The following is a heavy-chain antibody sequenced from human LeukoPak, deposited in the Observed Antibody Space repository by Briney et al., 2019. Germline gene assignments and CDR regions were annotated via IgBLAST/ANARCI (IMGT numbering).Heavy chain of an antibody. D-gene: IGHD6-13*01. V-gene: IGHV1-2*02. J-gene: IGHJ1*01. CDR3: ARLGIAAAGGPEYFQH. CDR1: GYTFTGYY. CDR2: INPNSGGT. Sequence: ASVKVSCKASGYTFTGYYMHWVRQAPGQGLEWMGWINPNSGGTNYAQKFQGRVTMTRDTSISTAYMELSGLRSDDTAVYYCARLGIAAAGGPEYFQHWGQGTLVTVSS.